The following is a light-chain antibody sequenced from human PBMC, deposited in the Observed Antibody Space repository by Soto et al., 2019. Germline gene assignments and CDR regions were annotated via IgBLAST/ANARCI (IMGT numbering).Light chain of an antibody. Sequence: EIVMTQSPATLSVSPGERTTLSCRASQSVRSNLAWYQQKPGQAPRLLIYGASTRVTGIPPRFSGSGSGTEFTLTVGSLQSEDFAVYYCQQYNNWPAITCGQGTRLEIK. CDR2: GAS. V-gene: IGKV3D-15*01. J-gene: IGKJ5*01. CDR3: QQYNNWPAIT. CDR1: QSVRSN.